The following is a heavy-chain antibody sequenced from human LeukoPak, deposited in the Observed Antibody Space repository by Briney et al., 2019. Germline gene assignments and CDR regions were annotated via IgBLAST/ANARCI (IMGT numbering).Heavy chain of an antibody. J-gene: IGHJ6*02. V-gene: IGHV4-59*01. CDR2: IYYSGST. Sequence: SETLSLTRTVSGGSISSYYWSWIRQPPGKGLEWIGYIYYSGSTNYNPSLKSRVTISVDTSKNQFSLKLSSVTAADTAVYYCARTIWFGELLISGGMDVWGQGATVTVSS. CDR1: GGSISSYY. D-gene: IGHD3-10*01. CDR3: ARTIWFGELLISGGMDV.